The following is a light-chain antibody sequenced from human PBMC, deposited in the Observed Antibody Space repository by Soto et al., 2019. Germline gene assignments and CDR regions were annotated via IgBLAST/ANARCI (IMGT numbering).Light chain of an antibody. Sequence: EIVLTQSPGTLSLSAGERGTLSCRASQSVSSSYLAWYQQKPGQAPRLLIYGASNRATGIPDRFSGSGSGTDFILTISSLETEDFAVYYCPQYGSSPLTFGGGTKVEIK. CDR3: PQYGSSPLT. V-gene: IGKV3-20*01. CDR2: GAS. J-gene: IGKJ4*01. CDR1: QSVSSSY.